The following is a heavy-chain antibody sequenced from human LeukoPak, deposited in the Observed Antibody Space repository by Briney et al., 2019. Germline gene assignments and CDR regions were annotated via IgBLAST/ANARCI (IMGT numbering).Heavy chain of an antibody. D-gene: IGHD4-23*01. J-gene: IGHJ4*02. CDR3: AKNGEETYYGANVLYFFDY. CDR2: ISGSGGST. V-gene: IGHV3-23*01. Sequence: GGSLRLSCAASGFTFSSYAMSWVRQAPGKGLEWVSAISGSGGSTSYADSVKGRFTISRVNSNNMLHLQMNGLREEDTAVYYCAKNGEETYYGANVLYFFDYWGQGTLVTVSS. CDR1: GFTFSSYA.